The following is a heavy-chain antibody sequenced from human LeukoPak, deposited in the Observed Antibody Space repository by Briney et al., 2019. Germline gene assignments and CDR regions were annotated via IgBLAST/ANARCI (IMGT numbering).Heavy chain of an antibody. CDR2: IKSKTDGGTT. D-gene: IGHD3-10*01. CDR1: GFTFSNAW. CDR3: TTDWSSITMVRGVMDV. Sequence: GGSLRLSCAASGFTFSNAWMSWVRQAPGKGLEWVGRIKSKTDGGTTDYAAPVKGRFTISRDDSKNTLYLQMNSLKTEDTAVYYRTTDWSSITMVRGVMDVWGKGTTVTVSS. V-gene: IGHV3-15*01. J-gene: IGHJ6*04.